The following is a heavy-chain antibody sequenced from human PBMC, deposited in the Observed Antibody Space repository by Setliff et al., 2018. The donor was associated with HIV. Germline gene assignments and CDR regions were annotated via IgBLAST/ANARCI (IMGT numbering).Heavy chain of an antibody. V-gene: IGHV1-69*10. CDR1: GDTFSTFV. CDR3: ARGGPGSSFGFDWLDP. J-gene: IGHJ5*02. D-gene: IGHD5-18*01. CDR2: VTPILHTT. Sequence: GASVKVSCKSSGDTFSTFVFTWVRQAPGQGLEWMGGVTPILHTTNYAQKFQSRVTITADISTRTVYMELSSLTSEDTAIYYCARGGPGSSFGFDWLDPWGQGTPVTVSS.